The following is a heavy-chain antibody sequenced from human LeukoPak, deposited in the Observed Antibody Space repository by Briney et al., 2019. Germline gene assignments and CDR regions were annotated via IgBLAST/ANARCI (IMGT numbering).Heavy chain of an antibody. Sequence: SVKVSCKASGGTFSSYAISWVRQAPGQGLEWMGGIIPIFGTANYAQKFQGRVTITTDESTSTAYMELSSLRSEDTAVYYCARDKRSDSSSWWPEGDYGMDVWGQGTTVTVSS. D-gene: IGHD6-13*01. CDR3: ARDKRSDSSSWWPEGDYGMDV. CDR1: GGTFSSYA. J-gene: IGHJ6*02. CDR2: IIPIFGTA. V-gene: IGHV1-69*05.